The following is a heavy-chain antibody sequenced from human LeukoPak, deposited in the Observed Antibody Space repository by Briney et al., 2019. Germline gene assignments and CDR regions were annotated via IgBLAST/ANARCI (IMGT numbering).Heavy chain of an antibody. CDR2: INPSGGST. D-gene: IGHD6-13*01. CDR1: GYTFTSYY. Sequence: ASVKVSCTASGYTFTSYYMHWVRQAPGQGLEWMGIINPSGGSTSYAQKFQGRVTMTRDTSTSTVYMELSSLRSEDTAVYYCARPDIAAAGTGSHAFNYWGQGTLVTVSS. J-gene: IGHJ4*02. CDR3: ARPDIAAAGTGSHAFNY. V-gene: IGHV1-46*01.